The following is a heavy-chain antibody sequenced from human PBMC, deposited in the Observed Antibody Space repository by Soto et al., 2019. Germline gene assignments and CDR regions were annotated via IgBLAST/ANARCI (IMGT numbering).Heavy chain of an antibody. Sequence: SETLSLTCSVSGGSMSEYFWSWIRQSPGKGLEWIAYIYYLGSTDYNPSLKSRVTISVDTSKRQFSLRLTSVTAADTAVYYCARDGYDGSGSPYPAYLGPGTQVTVSS. J-gene: IGHJ4*02. CDR2: IYYLGST. D-gene: IGHD3-10*01. V-gene: IGHV4-59*01. CDR1: GGSMSEYF. CDR3: ARDGYDGSGSPYPAY.